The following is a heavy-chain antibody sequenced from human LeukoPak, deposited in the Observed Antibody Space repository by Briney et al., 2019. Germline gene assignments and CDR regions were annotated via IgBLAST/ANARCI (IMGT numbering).Heavy chain of an antibody. D-gene: IGHD4-17*01. CDR1: GGSISSGGYY. V-gene: IGHV4-31*03. CDR2: IYYSGSA. CDR3: ARDGVYGDYGGWFDP. J-gene: IGHJ5*02. Sequence: SETLSLTCTVSGGSISSGGYYWSWIRQHPGKGLEWIGYIYYSGSAYYNPSLKSRVTISVDTSKNQFSLKLSSVTAADTAVYYCARDGVYGDYGGWFDPWGQGTLVTVSS.